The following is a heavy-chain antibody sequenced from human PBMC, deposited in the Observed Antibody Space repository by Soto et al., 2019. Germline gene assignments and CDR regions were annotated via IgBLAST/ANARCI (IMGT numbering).Heavy chain of an antibody. J-gene: IGHJ6*03. Sequence: EVQLVESGGGLVQPGGSLRLSCAASGFTVSSNYMSWVRQAPGKGLEWVSVIYSGGSTYYADSVKGRFTISRDNSKNTLYLHMNSLRAEDTAVYYCARDLELRDYSNYYYSYYIDVWGKGTTVTVSS. CDR1: GFTVSSNY. CDR3: ARDLELRDYSNYYYSYYIDV. V-gene: IGHV3-66*01. D-gene: IGHD4-4*01. CDR2: IYSGGST.